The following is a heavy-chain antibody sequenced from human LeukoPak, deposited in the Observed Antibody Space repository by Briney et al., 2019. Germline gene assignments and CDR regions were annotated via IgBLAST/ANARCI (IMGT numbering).Heavy chain of an antibody. V-gene: IGHV3-7*03. CDR1: GFTFSIYW. D-gene: IGHD2-15*01. J-gene: IGHJ4*02. CDR3: AKGPRGWVAAAGLFDY. Sequence: PGGSLRLSCAASGFTFSIYWMSWVRQAPGKGLEWVANIKEDGSEKNYVGSVKGRFTISRDNAKNSLYLQMNSLRAEDTAVYHCAKGPRGWVAAAGLFDYWGQGTLVTVSS. CDR2: IKEDGSEK.